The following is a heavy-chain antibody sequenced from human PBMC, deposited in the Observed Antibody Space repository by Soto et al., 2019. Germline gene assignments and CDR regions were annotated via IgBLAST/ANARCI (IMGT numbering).Heavy chain of an antibody. J-gene: IGHJ6*02. CDR1: GGTFSSYA. CDR2: IIPIFGTA. CDR3: ARGAYWGGDCYWGNYYYYGMDV. V-gene: IGHV1-69*01. Sequence: QVQLVQSGAEVKKPGSSVKVSCKASGGTFSSYAISWVRQAPGQGLEWMGGIIPIFGTANYAQKFQGRVTITAGESTSTAYMELSSLVSEDTAVYYCARGAYWGGDCYWGNYYYYGMDVWGQGTTVTVSS. D-gene: IGHD2-21*02.